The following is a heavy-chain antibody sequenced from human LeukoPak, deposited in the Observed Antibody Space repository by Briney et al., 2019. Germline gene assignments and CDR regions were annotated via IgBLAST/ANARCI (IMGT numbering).Heavy chain of an antibody. CDR1: GFTFSSYA. Sequence: GGSLRLSRAASGFTFSSYAMHWVRQAPGKGLEWVAVISYDGSNKYYADSVKGRFTISRDNSKNTLYLQMNSLRAEDTAVYYCARDGVPYVDITADFDYWGQGTLVTVSS. D-gene: IGHD5-12*01. V-gene: IGHV3-30-3*01. CDR3: ARDGVPYVDITADFDY. J-gene: IGHJ4*02. CDR2: ISYDGSNK.